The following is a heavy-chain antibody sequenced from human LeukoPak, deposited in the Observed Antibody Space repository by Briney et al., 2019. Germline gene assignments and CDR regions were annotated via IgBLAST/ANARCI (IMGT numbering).Heavy chain of an antibody. J-gene: IGHJ4*02. D-gene: IGHD3-22*01. CDR1: GFTFSSYA. CDR3: AKDVPDYYDSSGYNFDY. Sequence: GGSLRPSCAASGFTFSSYAMSWVRQAPGKGLEWVSAISGSGGSTYYADSVKGRFTISRDNSKNTLYLQMNSLRAEDTAVDYCAKDVPDYYDSSGYNFDYWGQGTLVTVSS. CDR2: ISGSGGST. V-gene: IGHV3-23*01.